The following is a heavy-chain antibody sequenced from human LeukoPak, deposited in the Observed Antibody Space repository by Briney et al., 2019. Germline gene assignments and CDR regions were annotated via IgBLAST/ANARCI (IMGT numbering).Heavy chain of an antibody. CDR2: ISEEGDRT. CDR1: GFTFDGYA. D-gene: IGHD6-19*01. V-gene: IGHV3-43*02. J-gene: IGHJ4*02. CDR3: ASGGGAWYFFDY. Sequence: PGGSLRLSCAASGFTFDGYAMHWVRQAPGKGLEWVSFISEEGDRTSYADSVEGRFTISRDNSKNSLYLQMSSLRGEDTAIYYCASGGGAWYFFDYWGQGTLVTVSP.